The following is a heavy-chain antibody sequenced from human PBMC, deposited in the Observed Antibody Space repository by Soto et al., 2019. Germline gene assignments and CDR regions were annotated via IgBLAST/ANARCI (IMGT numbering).Heavy chain of an antibody. V-gene: IGHV1-58*01. D-gene: IGHD2-8*01. J-gene: IGHJ4*02. Sequence: SVKVSCKASGSTFTSSAFQWVRQARGQRLEWIGWIAVGSGYTNYAQRFQDRVTLTRDMSTATTYMELSRLTSEDTAIYYCAADATAWQQMVPSDYWGQGTLVTVS. CDR1: GSTFTSSA. CDR3: AADATAWQQMVPSDY. CDR2: IAVGSGYT.